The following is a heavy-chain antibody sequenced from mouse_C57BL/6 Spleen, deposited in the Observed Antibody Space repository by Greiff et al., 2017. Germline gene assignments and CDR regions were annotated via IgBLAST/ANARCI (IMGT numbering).Heavy chain of an antibody. Sequence: VQLQQSGAELVRPGASVKLSCTASGFNIKDDYMHWVKQRPEQGLEWIGWIDPENGDTEYASKFQGKATITADTSSNTAYLQLSSLTSEDTAVYYCTTGVYFDYWGQGTTRTVSS. CDR1: GFNIKDDY. CDR3: TTGVYFDY. V-gene: IGHV14-4*01. CDR2: IDPENGDT. J-gene: IGHJ2*01.